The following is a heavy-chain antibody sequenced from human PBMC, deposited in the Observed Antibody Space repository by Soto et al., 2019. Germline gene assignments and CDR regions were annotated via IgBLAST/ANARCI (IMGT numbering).Heavy chain of an antibody. J-gene: IGHJ5*02. Sequence: GASVKVSCKAAGGTFSSYAISWVRQAPGQGLEWMGGIIPIFGTANYAQKFQGRVTVTADESTSTAYMELSSLRSEDTAVYYCAGQLWLGSWFDPWGQGTLVTVSS. V-gene: IGHV1-69*13. CDR3: AGQLWLGSWFDP. D-gene: IGHD5-18*01. CDR2: IIPIFGTA. CDR1: GGTFSSYA.